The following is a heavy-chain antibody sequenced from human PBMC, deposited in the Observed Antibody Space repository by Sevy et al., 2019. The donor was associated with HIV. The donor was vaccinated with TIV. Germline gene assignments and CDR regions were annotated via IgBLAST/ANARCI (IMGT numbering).Heavy chain of an antibody. J-gene: IGHJ4*02. D-gene: IGHD4-17*01. V-gene: IGHV3-48*03. CDR3: ARDLPPSATTVAHFDY. Sequence: GGSLRLSCAASGFIFSSYEMSWVRQAPGKGLEWVSHISQSGGITYYSDSVKGRFTISRDNAKNSLYLQMNSLRAEDTAIYYCARDLPPSATTVAHFDYGGQGTLVTVSS. CDR1: GFIFSSYE. CDR2: ISQSGGIT.